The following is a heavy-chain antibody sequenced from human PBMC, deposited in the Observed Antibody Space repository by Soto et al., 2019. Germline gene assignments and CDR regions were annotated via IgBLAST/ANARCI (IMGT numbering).Heavy chain of an antibody. CDR3: ATNYAYYYYYGMDV. Sequence: SETLSLTCTVSGGSISSSSYYWGWIRQPPGKGLEWIGSIYYSGSTYYNPSLKSRVTISVDTSKNQFSMKLSTVTAADTAVYYCATNYAYYYYYGMDVWGQGTTVTVSS. V-gene: IGHV4-39*01. CDR1: GGSISSSSYY. CDR2: IYYSGST. D-gene: IGHD4-4*01. J-gene: IGHJ6*02.